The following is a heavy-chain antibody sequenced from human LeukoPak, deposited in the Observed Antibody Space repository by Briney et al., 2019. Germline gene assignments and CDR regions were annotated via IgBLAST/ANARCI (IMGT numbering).Heavy chain of an antibody. CDR3: ATGAVNDYDFWSGYFQLDY. Sequence: ASVKVSCKASGYTFTSYAMHWVRQAPGQRLEWMGWINAGNGNTKYSQKFQGRVTMTEDTSTDTAYMELSSLRSEDTAVYYCATGAVNDYDFWSGYFQLDYWGQGTLVTVSS. D-gene: IGHD3-3*01. J-gene: IGHJ4*02. CDR2: INAGNGNT. V-gene: IGHV1-3*01. CDR1: GYTFTSYA.